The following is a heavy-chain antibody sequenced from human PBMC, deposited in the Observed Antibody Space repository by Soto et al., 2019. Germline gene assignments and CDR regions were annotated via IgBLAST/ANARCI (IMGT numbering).Heavy chain of an antibody. Sequence: SSTXSLTCRFAVGSMNISSYFLCWVRQPPGNVPEWIGSIYYSGSTYYNPSLRSRVTISVDTSKNQFSLKLSSVTAADTAVFYCARNYSSGYSNCFDQWGKGTPVTVSS. D-gene: IGHD5-12*01. V-gene: IGHV4-39*01. CDR3: ARNYSSGYSNCFDQ. J-gene: IGHJ5*02. CDR2: IYYSGST. CDR1: VGSMNISSYF.